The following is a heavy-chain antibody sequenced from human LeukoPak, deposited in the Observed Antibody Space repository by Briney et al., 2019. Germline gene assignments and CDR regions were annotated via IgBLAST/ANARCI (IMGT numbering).Heavy chain of an antibody. V-gene: IGHV4-61*01. Sequence: SETLSLTCTVSGGSISTTSYYWGWIRQPPGKGLEWIGYTYYSGSTNYNPSLKSRVTISVDTSKNQFSLKLSSVTAADTAVYYCARDGAPGYSSSWSDSIHAFDIWGQGTMVTVSS. CDR3: ARDGAPGYSSSWSDSIHAFDI. CDR1: GGSISTTSYY. J-gene: IGHJ3*02. D-gene: IGHD6-13*01. CDR2: TYYSGST.